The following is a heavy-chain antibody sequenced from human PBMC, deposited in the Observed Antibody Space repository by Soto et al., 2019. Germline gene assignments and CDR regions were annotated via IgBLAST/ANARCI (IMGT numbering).Heavy chain of an antibody. Sequence: VGSLRLSCAASGFTSSDHYMDWVRQAPGKGLQWVGRTRNKADSYTTEYAASVKGRFTISRDDSKNSLYLQMNSLKTEDTAVYYCATGVVGAADYWGQGTLVTVSS. D-gene: IGHD1-26*01. J-gene: IGHJ4*02. CDR3: ATGVVGAADY. CDR1: GFTSSDHY. V-gene: IGHV3-72*01. CDR2: TRNKADSYTT.